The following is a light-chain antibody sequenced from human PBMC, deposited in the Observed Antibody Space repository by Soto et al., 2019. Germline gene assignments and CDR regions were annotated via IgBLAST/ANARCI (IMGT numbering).Light chain of an antibody. J-gene: IGKJ1*01. CDR2: ATS. CDR3: QTYNSVPQP. Sequence: DIHMTQSPSSLSASVGDRVTITCRASQDISNYLAWYQQKPGKVPKLLIYATSTLPSRVPSRFSGSGSGTHFTLTIRSLQPEAVAPYFCQTYNSVPQPFGQRTTGEIK. V-gene: IGKV1-27*01. CDR1: QDISNY.